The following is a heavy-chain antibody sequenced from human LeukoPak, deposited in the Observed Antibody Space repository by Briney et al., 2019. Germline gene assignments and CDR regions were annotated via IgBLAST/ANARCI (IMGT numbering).Heavy chain of an antibody. CDR1: GGSISGGSYY. J-gene: IGHJ4*02. Sequence: SETLSLTCTVSGGSISGGSYYWSWIRQPAGKGLEWIGRIYTSGSTNYNPSLKSRVTISVDTSKNQFSLKLSSVTAADTAVYYCARATYDSSGYYASWGQGTLVTVSS. V-gene: IGHV4-61*02. CDR2: IYTSGST. D-gene: IGHD3-22*01. CDR3: ARATYDSSGYYAS.